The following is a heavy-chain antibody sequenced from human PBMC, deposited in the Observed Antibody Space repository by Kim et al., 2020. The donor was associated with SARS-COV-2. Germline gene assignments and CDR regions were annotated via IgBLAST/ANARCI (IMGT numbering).Heavy chain of an antibody. CDR3: VKDREYYFAYGED. J-gene: IGHJ4*02. V-gene: IGHV3-23*01. CDR1: GFTFTNYA. Sequence: GGSLRLSCAASGFTFTNYAMSWVRQAPGKGLEWVSVITGRSGSAFYADSVKGRFTISRDNSKNTLYLQMNSLIAEDTAIYYCVKDREYYFAYGEDWGQGTLVVVSS. D-gene: IGHD3-10*01. CDR2: ITGRSGSA.